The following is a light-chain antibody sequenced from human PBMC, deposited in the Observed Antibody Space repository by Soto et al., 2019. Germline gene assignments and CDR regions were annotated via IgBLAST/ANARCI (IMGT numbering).Light chain of an antibody. CDR2: NAS. CDR1: QRVSVY. J-gene: IGKJ1*01. CDR3: QHYNNWPWT. Sequence: IVLTLSPATLSLSPGDRATLSCRASQRVSVYLAWYQQKPGQSPRLLIYNASNRATGIPARFSGSGSGTEFTLTISSLQSEDFAVYFCQHYNNWPWTFGQGTMADVK. V-gene: IGKV3D-15*01.